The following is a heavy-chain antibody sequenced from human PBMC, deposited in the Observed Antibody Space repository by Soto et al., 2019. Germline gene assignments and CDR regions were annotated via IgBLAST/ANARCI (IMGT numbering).Heavy chain of an antibody. Sequence: GGSLRLSCAASGFTFSSYGMHWVRQAPGKGLEWVAVISYDGSNKYYADSVKGRFTISRDNSKNTLYLQMNSLRAEDTAVYYCAKDRVRFGSTVTDADYWGQGTLVTVSS. D-gene: IGHD4-17*01. CDR1: GFTFSSYG. V-gene: IGHV3-30*18. J-gene: IGHJ4*02. CDR3: AKDRVRFGSTVTDADY. CDR2: ISYDGSNK.